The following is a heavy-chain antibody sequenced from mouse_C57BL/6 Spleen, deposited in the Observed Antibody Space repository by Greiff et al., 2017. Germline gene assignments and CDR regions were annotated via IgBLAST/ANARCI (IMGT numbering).Heavy chain of an antibody. J-gene: IGHJ2*01. V-gene: IGHV1-19*01. Sequence: EVQLQESGPVLVKPGASVKMSCKASGYTFTDYYMNWVKQSHGKSLEWIGVINPDNGGTSYNQKFKGKATLTVDKSSSTAYMELNSLTSEDSAVYYCARSEGNSYFDYWGQGTTLTVSS. CDR3: ARSEGNSYFDY. D-gene: IGHD2-1*01. CDR1: GYTFTDYY. CDR2: INPDNGGT.